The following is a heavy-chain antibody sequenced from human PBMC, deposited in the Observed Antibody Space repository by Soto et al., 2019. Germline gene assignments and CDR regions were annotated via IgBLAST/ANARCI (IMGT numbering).Heavy chain of an antibody. V-gene: IGHV1-18*04. J-gene: IGHJ4*02. Sequence: ASVKVSCKASGYSFISYGITWVRQAPGQGLEWMGWISGYDGNTNYAENFQGRVTMTTDTSTTTAYMELRSLRGDDTAVYYCARGGVLRGIIKTVYLDYWGLGTLVTVSS. CDR3: ARGGVLRGIIKTVYLDY. CDR2: ISGYDGNT. CDR1: GYSFISYG. D-gene: IGHD1-20*01.